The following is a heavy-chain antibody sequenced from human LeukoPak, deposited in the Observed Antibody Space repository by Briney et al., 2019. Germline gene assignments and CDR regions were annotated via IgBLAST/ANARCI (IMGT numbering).Heavy chain of an antibody. CDR2: VYYSGST. Sequence: SETLSLTCTVSGGSISSNPYFWGWIRQPPGRGLEWIGNVYYSGSTYYNPSLKSRVTISVDTSKNQFSLKLSSVTAADTAVYYCARSGSPLRYFDWLLRYWGQGTLVTVSS. V-gene: IGHV4-39*01. D-gene: IGHD3-9*01. J-gene: IGHJ4*02. CDR3: ARSGSPLRYFDWLLRY. CDR1: GGSISSNPYF.